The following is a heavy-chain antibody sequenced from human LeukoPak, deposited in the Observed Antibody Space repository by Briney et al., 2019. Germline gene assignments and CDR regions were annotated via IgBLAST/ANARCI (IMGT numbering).Heavy chain of an antibody. CDR2: IKQGGSEK. D-gene: IGHD2-21*02. V-gene: IGHV3-7*01. CDR3: SRIMRGVVVTAIYYYYGMDV. Sequence: GGSLRLSCAASGFTFSSYRMSWVRQPPGKGLEWVANIKQGGSEKYSVDSVKGRYTISSDHDKNSLYLQMNSLRAEDTAVYYCSRIMRGVVVTAIYYYYGMDVWGQGTTVTVSS. CDR1: GFTFSSYR. J-gene: IGHJ6*02.